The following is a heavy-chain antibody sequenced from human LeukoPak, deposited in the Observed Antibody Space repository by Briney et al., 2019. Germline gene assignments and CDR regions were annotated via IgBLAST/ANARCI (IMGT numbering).Heavy chain of an antibody. D-gene: IGHD5-24*01. CDR2: ISGSGGST. CDR3: AKLRRDGYNFPVDY. Sequence: PGGSLRLSCAASGFTFSSYAMSWVHQAPGKGLEWVSAISGSGGSTYYADSVKGRFTISRDNSKNTLYLQMNSLRAEDTAVYYCAKLRRDGYNFPVDYWGQGTLVTVSS. J-gene: IGHJ4*02. V-gene: IGHV3-23*01. CDR1: GFTFSSYA.